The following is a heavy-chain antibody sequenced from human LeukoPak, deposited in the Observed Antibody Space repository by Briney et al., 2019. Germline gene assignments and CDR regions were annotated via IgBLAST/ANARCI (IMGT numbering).Heavy chain of an antibody. CDR1: AFTFSTYS. J-gene: IGHJ4*02. V-gene: IGHV3-48*04. CDR3: TSETESQRSFDY. D-gene: IGHD5-24*01. CDR2: ISSSGSAI. Sequence: GGSLRLSCAASAFTFSTYSMNWVRQAPGKGLQWVSYISSSGSAIYYADSVKGRFTISRDNSKNSLYLQMDSLRTEDTALYYCTSETESQRSFDYWGQGTLVTVS.